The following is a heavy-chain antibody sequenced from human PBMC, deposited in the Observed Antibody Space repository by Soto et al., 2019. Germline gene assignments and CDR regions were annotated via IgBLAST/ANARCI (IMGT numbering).Heavy chain of an antibody. CDR1: GFTFSSYG. J-gene: IGHJ6*02. Sequence: QVQLVESGGGVVQPGRSLRLSCAASGFTFSSYGMHWVRQAPGKGLEWVAVIWYDGSNKYYADSVKGRFTISRDNSKNTLYLQMNSLGAEDTAVYYCARGGDGSYGMDVWGQGTTVTVSS. CDR3: ARGGDGSYGMDV. CDR2: IWYDGSNK. D-gene: IGHD3-16*01. V-gene: IGHV3-33*01.